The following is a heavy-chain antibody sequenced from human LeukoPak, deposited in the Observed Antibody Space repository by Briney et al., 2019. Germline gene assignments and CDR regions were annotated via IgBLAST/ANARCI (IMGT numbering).Heavy chain of an antibody. D-gene: IGHD1-26*01. CDR3: ARNQRVGATTPLDY. Sequence: GGSLRLSCAASGFTFSSYWMSWVRQAPGKGLEWVANIKQDGSEKYYADSVKGRFTISRDNSKNTLYLQMNSLRAEDTAVYYCARNQRVGATTPLDYWGQGTLVTVSS. V-gene: IGHV3-7*01. CDR2: IKQDGSEK. J-gene: IGHJ4*02. CDR1: GFTFSSYW.